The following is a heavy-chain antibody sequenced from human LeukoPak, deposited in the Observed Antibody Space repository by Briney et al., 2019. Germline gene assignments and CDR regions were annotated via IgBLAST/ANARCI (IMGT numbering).Heavy chain of an antibody. Sequence: GGSLRLSCAASGFTFSSYWMSWVRQAPGKGLEWVANIKQDGSEKYYVDSVKGRFTISRDNAKNSLYLQMNSLRAEDTAVYYRARDRGYDFWSGYYWYYYYYMDVWGKGTTVTVSS. V-gene: IGHV3-7*01. J-gene: IGHJ6*03. CDR2: IKQDGSEK. CDR3: ARDRGYDFWSGYYWYYYYYMDV. CDR1: GFTFSSYW. D-gene: IGHD3-3*01.